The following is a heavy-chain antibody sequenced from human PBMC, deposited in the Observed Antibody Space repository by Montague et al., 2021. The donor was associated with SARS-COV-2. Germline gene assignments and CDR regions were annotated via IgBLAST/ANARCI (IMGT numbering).Heavy chain of an antibody. V-gene: IGHV4-39*01. Sequence: SETLSLTCTVSGGSISSSSYFWGWIRQPPGKGLEWIGSIYYSGSTXHNPSLKSRVTISVDTSKNQFSLKLSSVTAADTAVFYCARKTSRGLTIFGVVTASYCFDYWGQGTLVTVSS. J-gene: IGHJ4*02. CDR2: IYYSGST. D-gene: IGHD3-3*01. CDR3: ARKTSRGLTIFGVVTASYCFDY. CDR1: GGSISSSSYF.